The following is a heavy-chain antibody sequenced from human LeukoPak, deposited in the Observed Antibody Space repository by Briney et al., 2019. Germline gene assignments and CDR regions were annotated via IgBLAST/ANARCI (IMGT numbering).Heavy chain of an antibody. J-gene: IGHJ4*02. CDR1: GYTFTSYA. Sequence: ASVKVSCKASGYTFTSYAMHWVRQAPGQRLEWMGWINAGNGNTKYSQKFQSRVTITRDTSASTAYMELSSLRSEDTAVYYCARALPPYDILTGYPFDYWGQGTLVTVSS. D-gene: IGHD3-9*01. CDR3: ARALPPYDILTGYPFDY. CDR2: INAGNGNT. V-gene: IGHV1-3*01.